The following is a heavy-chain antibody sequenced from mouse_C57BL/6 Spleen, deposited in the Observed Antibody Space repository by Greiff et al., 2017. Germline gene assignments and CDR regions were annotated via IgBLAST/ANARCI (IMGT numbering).Heavy chain of an antibody. D-gene: IGHD1-1*01. CDR2: INPNNGGT. V-gene: IGHV1-18*01. Sequence: VQLQQSGPELVKPGASVKIPCKASGYTFTDYNMDWVKQSHGKSLEWIGDINPNNGGTNYNQKFKGKATLTVDKSSSTAYMELRSLTSEDTAVYYCARLSTTVVARYFDVWGTGTTVTVSS. CDR1: GYTFTDYN. CDR3: ARLSTTVVARYFDV. J-gene: IGHJ1*03.